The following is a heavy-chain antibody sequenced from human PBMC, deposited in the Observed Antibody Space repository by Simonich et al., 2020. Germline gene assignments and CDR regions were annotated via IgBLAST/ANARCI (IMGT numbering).Heavy chain of an antibody. J-gene: IGHJ4*02. CDR3: ARSSDLLNWNDGPYY. CDR1: GYTFTGYY. CDR2: NNPNSGGT. D-gene: IGHD1-1*01. V-gene: IGHV1-2*02. Sequence: QVQLVQSGAEVNKPGASVKVSCKASGYTFTGYYMHWVRQAPGQGLEWMVCNNPNSGGTNDAQKFQGRVTMTRETSISTAYMELSRLRSDDTAVYYCARSSDLLNWNDGPYYWGQGTLVTVSS.